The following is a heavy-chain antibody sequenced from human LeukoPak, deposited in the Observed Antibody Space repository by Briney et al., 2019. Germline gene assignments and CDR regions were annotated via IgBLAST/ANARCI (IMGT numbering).Heavy chain of an antibody. D-gene: IGHD2-15*01. J-gene: IGHJ4*02. CDR3: ARDTLLGYCSGGSCYSEDY. Sequence: ASVKVSCNASGYTFTSYGISCLRQAPGQGLEWLGWISAYNGNTNYAQKLQGRVTMTTDTSTSTAYMELRSLRSDDTAVYYCARDTLLGYCSGGSCYSEDYWGQGTLVTVSS. V-gene: IGHV1-18*01. CDR2: ISAYNGNT. CDR1: GYTFTSYG.